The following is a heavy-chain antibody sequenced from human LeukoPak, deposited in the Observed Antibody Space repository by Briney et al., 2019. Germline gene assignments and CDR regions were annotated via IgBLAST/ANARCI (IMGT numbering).Heavy chain of an antibody. Sequence: GRSLRLSCAASGFIFSNHAIHWVRQAPGKGLEWVAVISYDGSEKSYGDSVKGRFTISRDNSKNTLYLQMNCLRPEDTAVYYRASPPDNGGTLYYFDYWRQGALITVSS. CDR3: ASPPDNGGTLYYFDY. CDR1: GFIFSNHA. V-gene: IGHV3-30-3*01. J-gene: IGHJ4*02. CDR2: ISYDGSEK. D-gene: IGHD4-23*01.